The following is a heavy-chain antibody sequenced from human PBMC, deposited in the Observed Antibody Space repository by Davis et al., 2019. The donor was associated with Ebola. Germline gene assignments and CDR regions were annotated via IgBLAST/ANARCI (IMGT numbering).Heavy chain of an antibody. J-gene: IGHJ3*02. CDR3: ARARGGTEYDAFDI. CDR1: GYTFTGYY. V-gene: IGHV1-2*02. CDR2: INPNSGGT. Sequence: ASVKVSCKASGYTFTGYYMQWVRQAPGQGLEWMGWINPNSGGTNYAQKFQGRVTMTRDTSISTACMELSSLRSDDTAVYYCARARGGTEYDAFDIWGQGTMVTVSS. D-gene: IGHD2-8*02.